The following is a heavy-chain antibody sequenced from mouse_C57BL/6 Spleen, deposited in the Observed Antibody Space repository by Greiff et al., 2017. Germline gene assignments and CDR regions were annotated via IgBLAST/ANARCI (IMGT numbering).Heavy chain of an antibody. J-gene: IGHJ4*01. CDR1: GYTFTSYW. Sequence: VQLQQSGAELVMPGASVKLSCKASGYTFTSYWMHWVKQRPGQSLEWIGEIDPSDSYTNYNQKFKGKSTLTVDKSSSTAYMQLSSLTSEDSAVYYCARRNDGRDYAMDYWGQGTSVTVSS. CDR3: ARRNDGRDYAMDY. D-gene: IGHD2-3*01. CDR2: IDPSDSYT. V-gene: IGHV1-69*01.